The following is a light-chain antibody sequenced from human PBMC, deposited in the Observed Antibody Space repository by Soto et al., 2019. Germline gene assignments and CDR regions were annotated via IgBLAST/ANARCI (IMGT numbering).Light chain of an antibody. J-gene: IGKJ4*01. CDR3: QQYYSIPLT. V-gene: IGKV3-15*01. Sequence: ETVMTQSPATLSVSPGERATLSCRASQSVITNLAWFQQKPGQAPRLLIYGASTRATGTPVRFSGSGSGTEFTLTISSLQAEDVTVYYCQQYYSIPLTFGGGTKVDIK. CDR1: QSVITN. CDR2: GAS.